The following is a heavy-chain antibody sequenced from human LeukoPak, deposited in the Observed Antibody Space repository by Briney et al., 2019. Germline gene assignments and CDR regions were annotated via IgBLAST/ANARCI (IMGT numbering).Heavy chain of an antibody. D-gene: IGHD5-24*01. Sequence: SVNVSCKASGGTFSSYAISWVRQAPGQGLEWMGGIIPIFGTANYAQKFQGRVTITADESTSTAYMELSSLRSEDTAVYYCARDGRDGYYYYGMDVWGQGTTVTVSS. CDR2: IIPIFGTA. CDR1: GGTFSSYA. J-gene: IGHJ6*02. V-gene: IGHV1-69*13. CDR3: ARDGRDGYYYYGMDV.